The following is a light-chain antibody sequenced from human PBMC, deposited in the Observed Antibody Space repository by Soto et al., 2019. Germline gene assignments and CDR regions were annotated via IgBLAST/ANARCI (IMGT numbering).Light chain of an antibody. J-gene: IGKJ2*01. CDR3: QQYNSYPYT. V-gene: IGKV1-5*03. Sequence: IQMTQSPSTLSASVGDRVNITCRASQTIFSWLAWYQQKPGKAPNLLIYKASRLESGVPSRYSGSGSGTQFTLTISGLQPDDFAAYYCQQYNSYPYTFGQGTKLEIK. CDR1: QTIFSW. CDR2: KAS.